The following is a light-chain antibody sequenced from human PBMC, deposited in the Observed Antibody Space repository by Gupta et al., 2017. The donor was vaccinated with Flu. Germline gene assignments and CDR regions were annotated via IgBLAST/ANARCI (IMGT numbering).Light chain of an antibody. CDR3: QQTDSTPWT. V-gene: IGKV1-39*01. J-gene: IGKJ1*01. CDR2: GAS. CDR1: QHIADY. Sequence: DIQMTQSPPSLSASVGDRVTITCRASQHIADYLNWYQHRPGEAPKLLVFGASRLQTGVPARFSGSGSGRDFTLTISTLQPEDFATYSCQQTDSTPWTFGPGTRVDIK.